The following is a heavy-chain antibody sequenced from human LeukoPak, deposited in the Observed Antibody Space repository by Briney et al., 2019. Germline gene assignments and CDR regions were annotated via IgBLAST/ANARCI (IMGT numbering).Heavy chain of an antibody. CDR2: IYHSGST. Sequence: SETLSLTCTVSGGSISSSSYYWGWIRQPPGKGLEWIGSIYHSGSTYYNPSLKSRVTISVDTSKNQFSLKLSSVTAADTAVYYCASPARDYWGQGTLVTVSS. J-gene: IGHJ4*02. CDR1: GGSISSSSYY. V-gene: IGHV4-39*07. CDR3: ASPARDY.